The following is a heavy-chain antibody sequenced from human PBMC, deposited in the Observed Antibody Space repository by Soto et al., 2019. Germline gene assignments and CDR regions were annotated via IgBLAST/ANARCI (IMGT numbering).Heavy chain of an antibody. CDR2: IIPILGIA. J-gene: IGHJ6*02. Sequence: QVQLVQSGAEVKKPGSSVKVSCKASGGTFSSYTISWVRQAPGQGLEWMGRIIPILGIANYAQKFQGRVTITADKSTSTAYMELSSLRSADTAVYYCARGRGYSPGGMDVWGQGTTVTVSS. D-gene: IGHD5-18*01. V-gene: IGHV1-69*02. CDR3: ARGRGYSPGGMDV. CDR1: GGTFSSYT.